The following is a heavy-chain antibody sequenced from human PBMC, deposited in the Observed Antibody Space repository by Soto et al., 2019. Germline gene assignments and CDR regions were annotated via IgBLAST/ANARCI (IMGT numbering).Heavy chain of an antibody. D-gene: IGHD3-3*01. J-gene: IGHJ6*02. Sequence: ASVKVSCKASGYTFTSYGISWVRQATGQGLEWMGWMNPNSGNTGYAQKFQGRVTMTRNTSISTAYMELSSLRSEDTAVYYCARPYDFWSGYYYYYYGMDVWGQGTTVTVSS. CDR2: MNPNSGNT. V-gene: IGHV1-8*02. CDR1: GYTFTSYG. CDR3: ARPYDFWSGYYYYYYGMDV.